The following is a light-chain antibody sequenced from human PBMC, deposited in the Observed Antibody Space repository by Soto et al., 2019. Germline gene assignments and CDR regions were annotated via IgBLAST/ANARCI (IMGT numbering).Light chain of an antibody. Sequence: EIVLTQSPGTLSLSPGERATLSCRASQSVSTYLVWYQQKLGQAPRLLIYEASSRATGIPDRFSGSGSGTDFTLTSSRVEPEDFAVYYCQQYGSSPRTFGRGTKVEI. CDR1: QSVSTY. CDR3: QQYGSSPRT. J-gene: IGKJ1*01. CDR2: EAS. V-gene: IGKV3-20*01.